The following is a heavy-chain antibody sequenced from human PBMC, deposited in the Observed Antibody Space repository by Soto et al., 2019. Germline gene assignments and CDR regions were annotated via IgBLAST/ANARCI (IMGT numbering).Heavy chain of an antibody. CDR3: ARQRRGGYWFDP. Sequence: SDTLSLTCAVSGVSVTNGDYYWSWIRQSPEKGLEWIGNIYYSETTNYNPSLNSRLSISIDTSRNQFSLQLTSVTAADTAIYYCARQRRGGYWFDPWGLGTLVTVSS. CDR1: GVSVTNGDYY. CDR2: IYYSETT. V-gene: IGHV4-30-4*02. J-gene: IGHJ5*02.